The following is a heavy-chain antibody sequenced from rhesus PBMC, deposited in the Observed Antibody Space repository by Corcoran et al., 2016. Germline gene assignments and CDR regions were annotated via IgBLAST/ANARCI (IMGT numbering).Heavy chain of an antibody. V-gene: IGHV4-147*01. CDR2: IYGGIVRT. Sequence: QVQLQESGPGLVKPSETLPLTCDVSGASMSRNYGSWIRPPPGKGLEWIGYIYGGIVRTSSHPSLKSRVTISKDTSKNQFSLKLSSVTSADTAVYYCARAAHYGSSPLDGLDSWGQGVVVTVSS. CDR1: GASMSRNY. D-gene: IGHD4-29*01. J-gene: IGHJ6*01. CDR3: ARAAHYGSSPLDGLDS.